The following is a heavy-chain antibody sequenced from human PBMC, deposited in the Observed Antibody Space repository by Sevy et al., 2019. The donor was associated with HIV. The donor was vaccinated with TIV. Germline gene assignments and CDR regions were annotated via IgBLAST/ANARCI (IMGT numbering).Heavy chain of an antibody. J-gene: IGHJ5*02. CDR2: IIPIFGTA. CDR3: AREGSSTSRGWFDP. Sequence: ASVKVSCKASADTFSRFGLSWVRQAPGQGLEWVGGIIPIFGTANYAQKFQDRVTITAEDSTSTIYMELSSLRSDDTAIYYCAREGSSTSRGWFDPWGQGTLVTVSS. CDR1: ADTFSRFG. D-gene: IGHD6-6*01. V-gene: IGHV1-69*13.